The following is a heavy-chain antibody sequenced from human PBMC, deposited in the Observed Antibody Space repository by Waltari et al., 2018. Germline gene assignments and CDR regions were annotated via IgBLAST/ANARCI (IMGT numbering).Heavy chain of an antibody. D-gene: IGHD6-19*01. Sequence: QPPGKGLEWIGSIYYSGSTYYNPSLKSRVTISVDTSKNQFSLKLSSVTAADTAVYYCARHRPGIAVAGSVDYWGQGTLVTVSS. J-gene: IGHJ4*02. V-gene: IGHV4-39*01. CDR2: IYYSGST. CDR3: ARHRPGIAVAGSVDY.